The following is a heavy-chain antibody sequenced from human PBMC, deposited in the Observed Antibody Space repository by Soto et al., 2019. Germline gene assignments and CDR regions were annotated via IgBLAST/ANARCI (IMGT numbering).Heavy chain of an antibody. CDR3: ARVGRRYYGSGSYARAEYFQH. CDR2: IYSSGST. D-gene: IGHD3-10*01. J-gene: IGHJ1*01. V-gene: IGHV4-31*03. CDR1: GDSISSGGYY. Sequence: SETLSLTCIVSGDSISSGGYYWSWIRQHPGKGLEWFGYIYSSGSTYYNPSLQSRVTISVDTSKNQFSLKLSSVTAADTAVYYCARVGRRYYGSGSYARAEYFQHCGQGTLVTVSS.